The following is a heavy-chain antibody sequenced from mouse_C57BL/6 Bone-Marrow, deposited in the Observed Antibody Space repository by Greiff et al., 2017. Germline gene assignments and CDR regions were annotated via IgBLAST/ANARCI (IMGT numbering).Heavy chain of an antibody. CDR3: ARSEYYGSHWYFDV. CDR2: IYPGDGDT. J-gene: IGHJ1*03. Sequence: QVQLKQSGPELVKPGASVKISCKASGYAFSSSWMNWVKQRPGKGLEWIGRIYPGDGDTNYNGKFKGKATLTADKSSSPAYMQLSSLTSEDSAVYFCARSEYYGSHWYFDVWGTGTTVTVSS. V-gene: IGHV1-82*01. D-gene: IGHD1-1*01. CDR1: GYAFSSSW.